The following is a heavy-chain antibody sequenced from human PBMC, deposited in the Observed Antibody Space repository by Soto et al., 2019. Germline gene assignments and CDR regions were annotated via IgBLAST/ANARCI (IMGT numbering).Heavy chain of an antibody. Sequence: GGSLRLSCSASGFPFSSYAMHWVRQAPGKGLEYVSAISSNGGSTYYADSVKGRFTISRDNSKNTLYLQMSSLRAEDTAVYYCVKEGYSYGYDYYYGMDVWGQGTTVTVSS. V-gene: IGHV3-64D*06. D-gene: IGHD5-18*01. CDR3: VKEGYSYGYDYYYGMDV. CDR1: GFPFSSYA. CDR2: ISSNGGST. J-gene: IGHJ6*02.